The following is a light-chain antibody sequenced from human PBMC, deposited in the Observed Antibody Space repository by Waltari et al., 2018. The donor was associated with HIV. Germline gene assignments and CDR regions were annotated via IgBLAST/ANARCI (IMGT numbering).Light chain of an antibody. J-gene: IGLJ2*01. CDR1: SNDIGLYNY. V-gene: IGLV2-8*01. CDR2: EVS. CDR3: SSFAGNDFFV. Sequence: QSALTQPPSASGSPGETVTLSCTGTSNDIGLYNYVSWFQQHPGKVPKLDMFEVSHRPSGVPDRFSGSKSGYTASLTVSGLQPDDEADYFCSSFAGNDFFVFGGGTRLTVL.